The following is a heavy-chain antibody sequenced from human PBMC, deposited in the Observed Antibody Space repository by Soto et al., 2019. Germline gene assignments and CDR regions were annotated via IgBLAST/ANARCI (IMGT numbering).Heavy chain of an antibody. D-gene: IGHD6-6*01. V-gene: IGHV3-30*18. CDR2: TSYDENYK. Sequence: QVQLVESGGGVVQPGRSLRLSCAASGFTFSGYAMHWVRQAPGKGLEWVAATSYDENYKYYADSVKGRFTISRDNSKNKLFLQMNSLRTEDTAVYYCAKQGGSSGIWYFDYWGQGSLVTVSS. CDR3: AKQGGSSGIWYFDY. CDR1: GFTFSGYA. J-gene: IGHJ4*02.